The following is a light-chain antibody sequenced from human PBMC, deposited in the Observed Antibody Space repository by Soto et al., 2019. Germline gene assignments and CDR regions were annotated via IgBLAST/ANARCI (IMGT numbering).Light chain of an antibody. Sequence: DIQMTQAPATLSESVGDRVTITCRASQGISNHLAWYQQKPGKAPKLLIYDASTLESGVPSRFSGSGSGTEFTLTISSLQPDDFATYYCQQYNSYSTWTFGQGTKVDIK. CDR1: QGISNH. V-gene: IGKV1-5*01. CDR2: DAS. J-gene: IGKJ1*01. CDR3: QQYNSYSTWT.